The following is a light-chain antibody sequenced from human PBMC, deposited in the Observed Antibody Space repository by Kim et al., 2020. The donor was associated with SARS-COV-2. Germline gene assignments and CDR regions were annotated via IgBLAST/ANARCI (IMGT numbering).Light chain of an antibody. CDR2: WAS. V-gene: IGKV4-1*01. CDR1: QTVLYNSNNKNY. CDR3: QQYYSTPPS. Sequence: RAPLNCKASQTVLYNSNNKNYLAWCQQKPGQAPKLLIYWASSRGSGVSDRFSGSGSETDFTLTISSLQADDVAVYYCQQYYSTPPSFGQGTKLEI. J-gene: IGKJ2*03.